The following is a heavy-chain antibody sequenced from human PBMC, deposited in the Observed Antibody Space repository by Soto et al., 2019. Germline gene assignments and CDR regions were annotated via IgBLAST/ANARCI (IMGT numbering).Heavy chain of an antibody. J-gene: IGHJ5*02. V-gene: IGHV4-4*02. D-gene: IGHD2-21*02. CDR3: AREIVTAGGNNYFDP. CDR1: GGTVASSHW. Sequence: QVQLQESGPRLVKPSESLSLTCGVSGGTVASSHWWSWVRQSPGRGLEWIGNVYHTGDTNFNPSLQSRVTFSVDKSNNQFSLRLTSVTAADTAVYFCAREIVTAGGNNYFDPWGPGTLGTVSS. CDR2: VYHTGDT.